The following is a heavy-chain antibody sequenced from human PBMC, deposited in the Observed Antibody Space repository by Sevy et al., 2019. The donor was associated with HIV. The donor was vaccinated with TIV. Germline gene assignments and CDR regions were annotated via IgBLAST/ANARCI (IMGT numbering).Heavy chain of an antibody. CDR3: TCVRGHYYDSSGFYG. CDR1: GFTFSGSA. CDR2: IRSKANSYAT. V-gene: IGHV3-73*01. Sequence: GGSLRLSCAASGFTFSGSAMHWVRQASGKGLEWVGRIRSKANSYATAYAASGKGRFTISRDDSKKTGYLQMNSLKNEDTAVYYGTCVRGHYYDSSGFYGWGQGTLVTVSS. J-gene: IGHJ4*02. D-gene: IGHD3-22*01.